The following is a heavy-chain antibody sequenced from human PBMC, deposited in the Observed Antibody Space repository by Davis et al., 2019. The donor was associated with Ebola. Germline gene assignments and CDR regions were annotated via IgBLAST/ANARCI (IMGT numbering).Heavy chain of an antibody. CDR3: ARQGAVGALDY. CDR2: IYYSGST. CDR1: GFTFSSYA. D-gene: IGHD1-26*01. V-gene: IGHV4-39*01. J-gene: IGHJ4*02. Sequence: GSLRLSCAASGFTFSSYAMSWVHQAPGKGLEWIGSIYYSGSTYYNPSLKSRVTISVDTSKNQFSLKLSSVTAADTAVYYCARQGAVGALDYWGQGSLVTVSS.